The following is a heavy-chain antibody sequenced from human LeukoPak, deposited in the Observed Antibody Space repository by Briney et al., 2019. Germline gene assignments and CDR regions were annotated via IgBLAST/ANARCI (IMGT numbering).Heavy chain of an antibody. CDR2: ISSSSSYI. V-gene: IGHV3-21*01. J-gene: IGHJ4*02. CDR3: ANSRYDSSGYYGIIGY. CDR1: GFTFSDYA. Sequence: KAGGSLRLSCAASGFTFSDYAMNWVRQAPGKGLEWVSSISSSSSYIYYADSVKGRFTISRDNAKNSLYLQMNSLRAEDTAVYYCANSRYDSSGYYGIIGYWGQGTLVTVSS. D-gene: IGHD3-22*01.